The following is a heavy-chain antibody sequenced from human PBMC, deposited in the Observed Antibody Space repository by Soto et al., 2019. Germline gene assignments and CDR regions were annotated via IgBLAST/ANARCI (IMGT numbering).Heavy chain of an antibody. CDR2: IKEDGSVT. D-gene: IGHD3-10*01. J-gene: IGHJ3*01. V-gene: IGHV3-7*01. CDR1: DFTISPYW. Sequence: GGSLRLSCANSDFTISPYWMTWVRQTPGQGLEFVANIKEDGSVTNYVDSVKGRFTISRDNAKNSLYLQMNSLRAEDTAVYYCGTDQWGGAFDLWGRGTTVTVSS. CDR3: GTDQWGGAFDL.